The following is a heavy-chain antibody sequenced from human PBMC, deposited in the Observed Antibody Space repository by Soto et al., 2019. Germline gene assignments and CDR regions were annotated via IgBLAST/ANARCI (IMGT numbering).Heavy chain of an antibody. CDR2: IRSKAYGGTT. CDR3: TRDLNYDYVWGSYPDYYYGMDV. CDR1: GFTFGDYA. J-gene: IGHJ6*02. Sequence: GGSLRLSCTASGFTFGDYAMSWFRQAPGKGLEWVGFIRSKAYGGTTEYAVSVKGRFTISRDDSKSIAYLQMNSLKTEDTAVYYCTRDLNYDYVWGSYPDYYYGMDVWGQGTTVTVSS. D-gene: IGHD3-16*02. V-gene: IGHV3-49*03.